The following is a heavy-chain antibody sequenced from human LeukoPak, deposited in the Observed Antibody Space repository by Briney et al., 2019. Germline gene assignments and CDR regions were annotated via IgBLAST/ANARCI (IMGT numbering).Heavy chain of an antibody. CDR2: IYTSGST. D-gene: IGHD6-6*01. J-gene: IGHJ5*02. CDR1: GGSISSYY. V-gene: IGHV4-4*07. CDR3: ARERRIAATKNWFDP. Sequence: SETLSLTCTVSGGSISSYYWSWIRQPAGKGLEWIGRIYTSGSTNYNPSLKSRVTMSVDTSKNQFSLKLSSVTAADTAVYYCARERRIAATKNWFDPWGQGTLVTVSS.